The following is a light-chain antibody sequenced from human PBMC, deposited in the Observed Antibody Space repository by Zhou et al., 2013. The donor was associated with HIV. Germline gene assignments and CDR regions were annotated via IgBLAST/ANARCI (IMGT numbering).Light chain of an antibody. Sequence: IQLTQSPSSLSASVGDRVTITCRASQDISNSLAWYQQKPGKAPKLLIYAASTLQSGVPSRFSGSGSGTDFTLTISSLQPEDLATYYCQKYNSAPQTFGQGTKVEIK. CDR1: QDISNS. CDR3: QKYNSAPQT. CDR2: AAS. V-gene: IGKV1-9*01. J-gene: IGKJ1*01.